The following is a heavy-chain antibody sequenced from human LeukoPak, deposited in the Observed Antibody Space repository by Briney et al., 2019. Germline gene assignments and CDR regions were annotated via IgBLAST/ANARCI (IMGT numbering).Heavy chain of an antibody. CDR3: AGIRYFDWFDRQYYFDY. CDR2: INHSGST. V-gene: IGHV4-34*01. CDR1: GGSFSGYY. J-gene: IGHJ4*02. D-gene: IGHD3-9*01. Sequence: SETLSLTCAVYGGSFSGYYWSWIRQPPGKGLEWIGEINHSGSTNYNPSLKSRVTISVDTSKNQFSLKLSSVTAADFFFHDGAGIRYFDWFDRQYYFDYWGQGTLVTVSS.